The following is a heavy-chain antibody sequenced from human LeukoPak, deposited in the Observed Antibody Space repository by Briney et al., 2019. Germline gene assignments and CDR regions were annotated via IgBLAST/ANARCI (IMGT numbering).Heavy chain of an antibody. CDR1: GFTFSSYE. Sequence: GSLRLSCAASGFTFSSYEMNWVRQAPGKGLEWVSYISSSGSTIYHADSVKGRFTISRDNAKNSLYLQMNSLRAEDTAVYYCARGMTTEAEGYFDYWGQGTLVTVSS. D-gene: IGHD4-17*01. CDR3: ARGMTTEAEGYFDY. V-gene: IGHV3-48*03. CDR2: ISSSGSTI. J-gene: IGHJ4*02.